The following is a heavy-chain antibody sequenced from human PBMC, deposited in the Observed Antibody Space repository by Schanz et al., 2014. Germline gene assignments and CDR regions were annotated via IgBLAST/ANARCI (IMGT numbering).Heavy chain of an antibody. CDR3: AKDLHSNSGNYYSYYFDS. Sequence: DVQLLESGGGLVQPGESLRLSCAASGFTFTTYAMTWVRQAPGKGLEWVSNISPTGSSTYYADSVKGRFTISRDNSKNSVSLQMDSLRPEDTAVYFCAKDLHSNSGNYYSYYFDSWGPGALVTVSS. J-gene: IGHJ4*02. CDR1: GFTFTTYA. D-gene: IGHD3-10*01. V-gene: IGHV3-23*01. CDR2: ISPTGSST.